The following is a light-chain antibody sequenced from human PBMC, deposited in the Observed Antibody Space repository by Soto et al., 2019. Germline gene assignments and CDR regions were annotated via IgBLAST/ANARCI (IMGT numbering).Light chain of an antibody. J-gene: IGKJ2*01. Sequence: DIQMTQSPSTLSASVGDRVTITCRASQSISSWLAWYQQKPGKAPKLLIYDASSLESGVPSRFSGSGSGTEFTLTISSLQPDDFATYYCQQYYSYPHTFGQGTKLEIK. CDR3: QQYYSYPHT. CDR2: DAS. V-gene: IGKV1-5*01. CDR1: QSISSW.